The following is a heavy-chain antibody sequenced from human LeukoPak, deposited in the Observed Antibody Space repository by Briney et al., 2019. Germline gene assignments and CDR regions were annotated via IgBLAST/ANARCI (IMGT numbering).Heavy chain of an antibody. Sequence: GGSLRLSCAASGFTFSSYSMNWVRQAPGKGLEWVAVISYDGSNKYYADSVKGRFTISRDNSKNTLYLQMNSLRAEDTAVYYCARGGLVDAFDIWGQGTMVTVSS. J-gene: IGHJ3*02. D-gene: IGHD6-19*01. V-gene: IGHV3-30*03. CDR1: GFTFSSYS. CDR2: ISYDGSNK. CDR3: ARGGLVDAFDI.